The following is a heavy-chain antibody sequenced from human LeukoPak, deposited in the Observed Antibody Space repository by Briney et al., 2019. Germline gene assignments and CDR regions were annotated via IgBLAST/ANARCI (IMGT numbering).Heavy chain of an antibody. D-gene: IGHD1-26*01. CDR1: GFTFSSYG. CDR3: ARDGGGSYSDDDAFDI. J-gene: IGHJ3*02. Sequence: GGSLRLSCAASGFTFSSYGMHWVRQAPGKGLEWVAVIWYDGSNKYYADSVKGRFTISRDNSKNTLYLQMNSLRAADTAVYYCARDGGGSYSDDDAFDIWGQGTMVTVSS. CDR2: IWYDGSNK. V-gene: IGHV3-33*01.